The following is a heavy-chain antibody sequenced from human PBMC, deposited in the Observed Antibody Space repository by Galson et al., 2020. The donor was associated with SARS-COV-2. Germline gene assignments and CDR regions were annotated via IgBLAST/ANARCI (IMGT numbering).Heavy chain of an antibody. V-gene: IGHV1-3*01. CDR1: GYTFATYA. J-gene: IGHJ3*02. Sequence: ASVKVSCKASGYTFATYAVHWVRQDPGQRLEWMGWINAGNANTKYLQKFQGRVTITRDTSASTAYMELTSLTSEDTAVYYCARVIFDSGGYYPDAFDIWGQGTMVTVSS. CDR2: INAGNANT. CDR3: ARVIFDSGGYYPDAFDI. D-gene: IGHD3-22*01.